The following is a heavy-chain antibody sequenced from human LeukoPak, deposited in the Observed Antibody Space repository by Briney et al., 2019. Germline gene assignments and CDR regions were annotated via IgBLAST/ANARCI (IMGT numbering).Heavy chain of an antibody. CDR1: GFTVSSNY. J-gene: IGHJ4*02. Sequence: GGSLRLSCAASGFTVSSNYMSWVRQAPGKGLEWVSVIYSGGSTYYADSVKGRFTISRDNSKNTLYLQMNSLRVEDTAVYYCAREGSSGRFFGYWGQGTLVTVSS. CDR3: AREGSSGRFFGY. CDR2: IYSGGST. V-gene: IGHV3-53*01. D-gene: IGHD6-6*01.